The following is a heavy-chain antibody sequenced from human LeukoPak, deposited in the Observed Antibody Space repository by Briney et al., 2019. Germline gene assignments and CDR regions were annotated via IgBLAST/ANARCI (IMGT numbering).Heavy chain of an antibody. Sequence: GGSLRLSCAASGFTFSTYAMSWVRQAPGKGLEWVSAISGSGGSTYYADSVKGRFTISRDNSKNTLYLQMNSLRAEDTAVYYCAKIDQGYGDYVRFDYGGQGTLVTVSS. D-gene: IGHD4-17*01. CDR1: GFTFSTYA. V-gene: IGHV3-23*01. CDR3: AKIDQGYGDYVRFDY. CDR2: ISGSGGST. J-gene: IGHJ4*02.